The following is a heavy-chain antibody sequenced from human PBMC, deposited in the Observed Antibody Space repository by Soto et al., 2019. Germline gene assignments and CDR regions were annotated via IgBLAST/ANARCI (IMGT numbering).Heavy chain of an antibody. J-gene: IGHJ3*02. CDR2: IYYSGST. V-gene: IGHV4-31*03. CDR1: GDSISSGGYY. CDR3: ARNEVAFDI. Sequence: PSETLSLTCTVSGDSISSGGYYWSCIRQHPGKGLEWIGYIYYSGSTYYNPSLKSRVTISVDTSKNQFSLKLSSVTAADTAVYYCARNEVAFDIWGQGTMVTVSS.